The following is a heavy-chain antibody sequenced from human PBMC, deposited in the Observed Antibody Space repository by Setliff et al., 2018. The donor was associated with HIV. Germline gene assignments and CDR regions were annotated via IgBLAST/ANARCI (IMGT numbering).Heavy chain of an antibody. V-gene: IGHV3-48*03. Sequence: GGSLRLSCAASGFTFSSYAMSWVRQAPGKGLEWVSYISSSGGTIYYADSVKGRFTISRDNAKKSLYLQMNSLRADDTAVYYCARAFSGYYFGYWGQGTLVTVPS. CDR1: GFTFSSYA. J-gene: IGHJ4*02. CDR2: ISSSGGTI. CDR3: ARAFSGYYFGY. D-gene: IGHD3-3*01.